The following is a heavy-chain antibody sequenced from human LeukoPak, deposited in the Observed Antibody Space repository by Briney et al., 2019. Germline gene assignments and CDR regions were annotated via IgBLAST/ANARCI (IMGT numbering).Heavy chain of an antibody. CDR2: ISAYNGNT. CDR1: GYTFTSYG. CDR3: ARESLGRAYYYYYMDV. Sequence: GASVKVSCKASGYTFTSYGISWVRQAPGQGLEWMGWISAYNGNTNYAQKLQGRVTMTTDTSTSTAYMELRSLRSDDTAVYYCARESLGRAYYYYYMDVWGKGTTVTVSS. J-gene: IGHJ6*03. V-gene: IGHV1-18*01. D-gene: IGHD1-26*01.